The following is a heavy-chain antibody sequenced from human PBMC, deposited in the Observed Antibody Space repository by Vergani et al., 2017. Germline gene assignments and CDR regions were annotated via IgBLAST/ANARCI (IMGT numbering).Heavy chain of an antibody. V-gene: IGHV1-8*01. CDR2: MNPNSGNT. CDR3: ARELNWSYYDY. Sequence: QVQLVQSGAEVKKPGASVKVSCKASGYTFTSYDINWVRQATGQGLEWMGWMNPNSGNTKYSQKFQGRVTITRDTSASTAYMELSSLRSEDTAVYYCARELNWSYYDYWGQGTLVTVSS. CDR1: GYTFTSYD. D-gene: IGHD1-1*01. J-gene: IGHJ4*02.